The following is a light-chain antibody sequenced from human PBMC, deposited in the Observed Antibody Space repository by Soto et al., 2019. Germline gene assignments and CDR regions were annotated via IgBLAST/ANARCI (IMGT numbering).Light chain of an antibody. CDR3: SSYTLRNTLVL. Sequence: QSALTQPAYVSGSRGQSITISCTGTSSDVGGYNFVSWYQQHPGKAPRLIIYEVSSRPSGVSYRFSGSKSGNTASLTISGLQAEDEADYYCSSYTLRNTLVLFGGGTKLTGL. V-gene: IGLV2-14*01. J-gene: IGLJ3*02. CDR2: EVS. CDR1: SSDVGGYNF.